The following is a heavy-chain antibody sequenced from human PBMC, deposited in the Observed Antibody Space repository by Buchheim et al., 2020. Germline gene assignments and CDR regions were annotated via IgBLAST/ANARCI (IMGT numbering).Heavy chain of an antibody. V-gene: IGHV4-39*01. CDR1: GGSISSSSYY. CDR3: ARGPSPRYSGSTFDY. D-gene: IGHD1-26*01. CDR2: IYYSGST. J-gene: IGHJ4*02. Sequence: QLQLQESGPGLVKPSETLSLTCTVSGGSISSSSYYWGWIRQPPGKGLEWIGSIYYSGSTYYNPSLKSRVTISVDTSKNQFSLKLSSVTAADTAVYYCARGPSPRYSGSTFDYWGQGTL.